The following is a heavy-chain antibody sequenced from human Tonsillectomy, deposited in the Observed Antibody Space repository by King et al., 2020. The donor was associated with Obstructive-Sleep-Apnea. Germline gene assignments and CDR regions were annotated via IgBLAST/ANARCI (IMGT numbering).Heavy chain of an antibody. CDR1: GGSFSGYY. Sequence: VQLQQWGAGLLKPSETLSLTCAVYGGSFSGYYWSWIRQPPGKGLEWIGEINHSGSTNYNPSLKSRVTISVDTSKNQFSLKLSSGTAADTAVYYCARTDIVVVPTNSSYYYYGMDVWGQGTTVTVSS. V-gene: IGHV4-34*01. CDR3: ARTDIVVVPTNSSYYYYGMDV. CDR2: INHSGST. D-gene: IGHD2-2*01. J-gene: IGHJ6*02.